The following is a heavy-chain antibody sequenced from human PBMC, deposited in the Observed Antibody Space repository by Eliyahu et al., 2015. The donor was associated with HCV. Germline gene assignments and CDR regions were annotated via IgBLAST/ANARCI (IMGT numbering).Heavy chain of an antibody. D-gene: IGHD6-13*01. CDR2: INHSGST. V-gene: IGHV4-34*01. Sequence: QVQLQQWGAGLLKPSETLSLTCAVYGGSFSGYXWSWIRQPPGKGLEWIGEINHSGSTNYNPSLKSRVTISVDTSKNQFSLKLSSVTAADTAVYYCARGLRNWSVNAGPNRIAAPLYGMDVWGQGTTVTVSS. CDR1: GGSFSGYX. J-gene: IGHJ6*02. CDR3: ARGLRNWSVNAGPNRIAAPLYGMDV.